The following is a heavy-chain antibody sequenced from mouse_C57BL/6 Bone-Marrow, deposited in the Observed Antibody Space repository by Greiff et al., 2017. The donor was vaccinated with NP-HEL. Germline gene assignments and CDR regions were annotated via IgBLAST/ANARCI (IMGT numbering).Heavy chain of an antibody. D-gene: IGHD1-1*01. V-gene: IGHV3-6*01. Sequence: DVKLQESGPGLVKPSQSLSLTCSVTGYSITSGYYWNWIRQFPGNKLEWMGYISYDGSNNYNPSLKNRISITRDPSKNQFFLKLNSVTTEDTATYYCARDYYGSSYFDYWGQGTTLTVSS. CDR2: ISYDGSN. CDR3: ARDYYGSSYFDY. J-gene: IGHJ2*01. CDR1: GYSITSGYY.